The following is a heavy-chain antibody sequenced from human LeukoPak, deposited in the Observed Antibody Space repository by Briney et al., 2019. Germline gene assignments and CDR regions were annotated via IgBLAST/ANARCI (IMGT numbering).Heavy chain of an antibody. J-gene: IGHJ4*02. D-gene: IGHD3-22*01. CDR3: AKDLGDYDGSGHIPDY. V-gene: IGHV3-33*06. Sequence: GGSLRLSCAASGFTFSSYGMHWVRQAPGKGLEWVALIWYDGSNKYYADSVKGRFTISRDNSKNTLHLQMNSLRAEDTAVYYCAKDLGDYDGSGHIPDYWGQGTLVTVSS. CDR1: GFTFSSYG. CDR2: IWYDGSNK.